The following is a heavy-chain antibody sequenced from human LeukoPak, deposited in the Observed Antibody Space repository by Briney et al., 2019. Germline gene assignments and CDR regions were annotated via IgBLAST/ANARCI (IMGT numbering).Heavy chain of an antibody. CDR2: TKRKNDGGTP. J-gene: IGHJ6*02. CDR3: TTAPRLVAASKEIYYGMDV. CDR1: GFTFSNAW. Sequence: GGSLRLSCVASGFTFSNAWMSWVRQAPGQGLEWVGRTKRKNDGGTPDYAAPVKGRFTISRDDSKNTLYLQMNSLKTEDTAVYYCTTAPRLVAASKEIYYGMDVWGQGTTVTVSS. D-gene: IGHD2-15*01. V-gene: IGHV3-15*01.